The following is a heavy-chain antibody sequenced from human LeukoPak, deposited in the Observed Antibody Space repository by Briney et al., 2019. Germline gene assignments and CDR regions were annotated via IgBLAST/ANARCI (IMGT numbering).Heavy chain of an antibody. D-gene: IGHD6-19*01. Sequence: SETLSLTCAVSGGSISSTNWWSWVRQPPGKGLEWIGEIYHSGNTNYNPSPKSRVTLSVDKSKNQLSLKVNSVTAADTAVYYCVANGWYSLEHWGQGTLVIVSS. J-gene: IGHJ1*01. CDR1: GGSISSTNW. V-gene: IGHV4-4*02. CDR3: VANGWYSLEH. CDR2: IYHSGNT.